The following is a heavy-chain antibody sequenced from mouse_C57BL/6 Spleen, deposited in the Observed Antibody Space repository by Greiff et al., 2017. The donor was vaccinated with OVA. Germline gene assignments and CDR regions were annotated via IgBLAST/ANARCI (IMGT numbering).Heavy chain of an antibody. J-gene: IGHJ2*01. CDR1: GYTFTSYW. CDR3: ARPLTGTGDYFDY. D-gene: IGHD4-1*01. CDR2: IDPSDSYT. V-gene: IGHV1-69*01. Sequence: QVQLQQPGAELVMPGASVKLSCKASGYTFTSYWMHWVKQRPGQGLEWIGEIDPSDSYTNYNQKFKGKSTLTVDKSSSTAYMQLSSLTSEDSAVYYCARPLTGTGDYFDYWGQGTTLTVSS.